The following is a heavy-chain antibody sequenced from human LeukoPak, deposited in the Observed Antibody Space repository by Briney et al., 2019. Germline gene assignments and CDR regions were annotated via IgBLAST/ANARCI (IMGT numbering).Heavy chain of an antibody. D-gene: IGHD3-16*01. CDR2: INPNSGGT. J-gene: IGHJ4*02. CDR3: ARDFADYVWGSDY. V-gene: IGHV1-2*02. Sequence: ASVKVSCKASGYTFTGYYMHWVRQAPGQGLEWMGWINPNSGGTNYARKFQGRVTMTRDTSISTAYMELSRLRSDDTAVYYCARDFADYVWGSDYWGQGTLVTVSS. CDR1: GYTFTGYY.